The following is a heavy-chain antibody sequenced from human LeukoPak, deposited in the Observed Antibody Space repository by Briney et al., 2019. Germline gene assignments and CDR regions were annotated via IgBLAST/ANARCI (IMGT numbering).Heavy chain of an antibody. D-gene: IGHD3-16*02. CDR3: ARAYQPLGGLSLPDY. V-gene: IGHV7-4-1*02. J-gene: IGHJ4*02. CDR1: GGTFSNYA. Sequence: ASVKVSCKASGGTFSNYAINWVRQAPGQGLEWMGWINPNTGNPTYAPGFTGRFVFSLDTSVSTAYLQISGLKADDTAVYYCARAYQPLGGLSLPDYWGQGTLVSVSS. CDR2: INPNTGNP.